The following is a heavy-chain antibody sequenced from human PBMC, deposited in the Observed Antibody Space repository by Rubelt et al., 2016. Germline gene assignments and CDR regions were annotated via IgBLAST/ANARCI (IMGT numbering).Heavy chain of an antibody. CDR2: IWYDGSDK. D-gene: IGHD6-13*01. J-gene: IGHJ2*01. CDR1: GFIFSNYA. V-gene: IGHV3-33*01. Sequence: GRSLRLSCAPSGFIFSNYAMHWVRQAPGKGLEWVAIIWYDGSDKYYSDSVKGRFTISRDNSKNTLYLQMNSLRADDTAVFYCARRSAAGGFFDLWGRGTLVTVSS. CDR3: ARRSAAGGFFDL.